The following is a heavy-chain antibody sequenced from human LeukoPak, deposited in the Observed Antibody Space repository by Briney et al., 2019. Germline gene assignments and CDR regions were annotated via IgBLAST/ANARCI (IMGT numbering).Heavy chain of an antibody. CDR2: IYYSGST. D-gene: IGHD6-19*01. CDR1: GGSISSSSYY. Sequence: SETLSLTCTVSGGSISSSSYYWGWIRQPPGKGLEWIGSIYYSGSTYYNPSLKSRVTISVDTSKNQFSLKLSSVTAADTAVYYRARLSRRLIAVAGTIDYWGQGTLVTVSS. J-gene: IGHJ4*02. V-gene: IGHV4-39*01. CDR3: ARLSRRLIAVAGTIDY.